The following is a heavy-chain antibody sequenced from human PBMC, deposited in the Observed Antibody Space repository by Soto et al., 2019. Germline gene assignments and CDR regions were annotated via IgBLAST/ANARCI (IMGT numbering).Heavy chain of an antibody. CDR3: AKDPSPQPIPAVTPGWFDP. V-gene: IGHV4-31*03. Sequence: ANLQESGPGLVKPSETLSLTCTVSGDSIRDGGYYWAWIRQRTGKGLEWMGYIYFTGKTNYNPSLKNRLTMSVDMSRRQLYLRLTSVTAADTAVYFCAKDPSPQPIPAVTPGWFDPWGQGISVTVSS. J-gene: IGHJ5*02. D-gene: IGHD4-4*01. CDR1: GDSIRDGGYY. CDR2: IYFTGKT.